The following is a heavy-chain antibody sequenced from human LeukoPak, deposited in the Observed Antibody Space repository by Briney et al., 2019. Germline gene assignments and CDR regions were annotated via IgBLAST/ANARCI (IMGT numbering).Heavy chain of an antibody. CDR2: ITGSGGST. D-gene: IGHD5-18*01. Sequence: PGGSLRLSHAASGFTFKSYGMTWVRQVPGKGLEWVSSITGSGGSTKYADSVNGRFTISRDNSKNTLSLQMTGLRVEDTAVYYCARKVAVAMDLDYWGQGTLVTVSS. J-gene: IGHJ4*02. CDR1: GFTFKSYG. CDR3: ARKVAVAMDLDY. V-gene: IGHV3-23*01.